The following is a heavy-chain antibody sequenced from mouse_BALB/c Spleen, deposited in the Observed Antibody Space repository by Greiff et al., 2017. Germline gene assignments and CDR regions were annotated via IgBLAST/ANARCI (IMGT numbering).Heavy chain of an antibody. CDR2: ISSGSSTI. CDR3: ARGHGGKNFDY. V-gene: IGHV5-17*02. Sequence: EVMLVESGGGLVQPGGSRKLSCAASGFTFSSFGMHWVRQAPEKGLEWVAYISSGSSTIYYADTVKGRFTISRDNPKNTLFLQMTSLRSEDTAMYYCARGHGGKNFDYWGQGTTLTVSS. J-gene: IGHJ2*01. CDR1: GFTFSSFG. D-gene: IGHD6-1*01.